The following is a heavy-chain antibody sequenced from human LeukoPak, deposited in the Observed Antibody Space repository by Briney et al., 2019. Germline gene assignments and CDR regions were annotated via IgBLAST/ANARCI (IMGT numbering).Heavy chain of an antibody. D-gene: IGHD1-1*01. CDR1: GFTFRSYA. Sequence: PGGYLRLSCAASGFTFRSYAMSWVRQAPGKGLEWVSTISGSGGSTYYADSVKGRFTISRDNSDNSLYLQMNSLRAEDTAVYYCARELNWNLDYWGQGTLVTVSS. CDR3: ARELNWNLDY. CDR2: ISGSGGST. J-gene: IGHJ4*02. V-gene: IGHV3-23*01.